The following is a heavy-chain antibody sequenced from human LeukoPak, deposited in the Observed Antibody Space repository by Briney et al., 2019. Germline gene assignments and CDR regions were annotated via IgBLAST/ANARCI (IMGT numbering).Heavy chain of an antibody. CDR1: GGSISSGGYS. CDR3: ARTGINFDY. D-gene: IGHD1-14*01. Sequence: SETLSLTCAVSGGSISSGGYSWSWIRQPPGKGLEWIGYIYHSGSTYYNPSLKSRVTISVDRSKNQFSLKLSSVTAADTAVYYCARTGINFDYWGQGTLVTVSS. J-gene: IGHJ4*02. V-gene: IGHV4-30-2*01. CDR2: IYHSGST.